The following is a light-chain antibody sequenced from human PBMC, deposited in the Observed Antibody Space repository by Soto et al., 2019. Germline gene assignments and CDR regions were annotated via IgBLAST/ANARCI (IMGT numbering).Light chain of an antibody. CDR2: GAS. CDR3: QQYYSFPPT. CDR1: QGLSTG. Sequence: AIQMTQSPSSLSASVGDRVTISFRASQGLSTGLGWYQQKPGKAPKVLIYGASNLQSGVPSRFSGSGSGTDFTLTISCLQSEDFATYYCQQYYSFPPTFGQGTKVDI. V-gene: IGKV1-6*02. J-gene: IGKJ1*01.